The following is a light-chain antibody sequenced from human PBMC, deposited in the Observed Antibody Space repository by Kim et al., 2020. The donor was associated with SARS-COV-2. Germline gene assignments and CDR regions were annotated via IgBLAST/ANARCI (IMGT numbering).Light chain of an antibody. CDR1: QSVSSN. V-gene: IGKV3D-15*01. J-gene: IGKJ2*01. CDR2: GAS. CDR3: QQYNKWMYT. Sequence: SGSPGERATHSCRASQSVSSNVAWYQKKPGQAPRLVIYGASTRAAGVPARFSGSVSGAEFTLTITNLQPEDCAVYYCQQYNKWMYTFGQGTKLEI.